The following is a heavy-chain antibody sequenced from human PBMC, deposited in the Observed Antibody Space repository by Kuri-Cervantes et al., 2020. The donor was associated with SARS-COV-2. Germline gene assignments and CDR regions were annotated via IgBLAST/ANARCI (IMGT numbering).Heavy chain of an antibody. D-gene: IGHD2/OR15-2a*01. CDR1: GGSISSGGYS. CDR2: IYHSGST. V-gene: IGHV4-30-2*01. Sequence: SCAVSGGSISSGGYSWSWIRQPPGKGLEWIGYIYHSGSTYYNPSLKSRVTISVDRSKNQFSLKLSSVTAADTAVYYCAGGDPRIAFDIWGQGTMVTVSS. CDR3: AGGDPRIAFDI. J-gene: IGHJ3*02.